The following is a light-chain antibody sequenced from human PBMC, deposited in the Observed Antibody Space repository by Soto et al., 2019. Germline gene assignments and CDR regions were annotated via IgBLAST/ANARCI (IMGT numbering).Light chain of an antibody. V-gene: IGKV3-15*01. CDR2: GTS. Sequence: EIVMTQSPATLSLSPGERATLSCRASQSVSTNLAWYQQKPGQAPSLLIYGTSTRATGIPARFSGSGSGTEFTLTISSLQSEDVAVYYCQQYNNWPRTFGQGTKVEIK. CDR3: QQYNNWPRT. CDR1: QSVSTN. J-gene: IGKJ1*01.